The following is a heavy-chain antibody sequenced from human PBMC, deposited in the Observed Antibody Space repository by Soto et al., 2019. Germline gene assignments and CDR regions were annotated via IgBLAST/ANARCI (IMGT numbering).Heavy chain of an antibody. CDR3: ARESHDIVVVPATVLGPFTWFDP. Sequence: ASVKVSCKASGGTFSSYAISWVRQAPGQGLEWMGGIIPIFGTANYAQRFQGRVTITADKSTSTAYMELSSLRSEDTAVYYCARESHDIVVVPATVLGPFTWFDPWGQGTLVTVSS. D-gene: IGHD2-2*01. CDR2: IIPIFGTA. J-gene: IGHJ5*02. CDR1: GGTFSSYA. V-gene: IGHV1-69*06.